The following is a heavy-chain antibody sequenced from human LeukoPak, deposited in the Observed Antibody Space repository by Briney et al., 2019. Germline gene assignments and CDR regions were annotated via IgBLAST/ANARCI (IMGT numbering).Heavy chain of an antibody. D-gene: IGHD3-10*02. J-gene: IGHJ4*02. CDR2: INQDGSQK. V-gene: IGHV3-7*01. Sequence: GGSLRLSCEASRFTLSSYWMSWVRQAPGKGLEWVANINQDGSQKHYVDSVKGRFTISRDNAKNSLYLRMTSLRAEDTAVYYCATDDHVNWHHYWGQGTLVTVSS. CDR3: ATDDHVNWHHY. CDR1: RFTLSSYW.